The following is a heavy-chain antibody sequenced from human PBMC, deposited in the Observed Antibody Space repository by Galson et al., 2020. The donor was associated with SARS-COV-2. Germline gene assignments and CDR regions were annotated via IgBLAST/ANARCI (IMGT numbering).Heavy chain of an antibody. J-gene: IGHJ2*01. V-gene: IGHV3-21*01. CDR3: ARAVGTAVVYYWYFDL. CDR1: GLTFSKYT. Sequence: GGSLRLSCAASGLTFSKYTMTWVRQAPGKGPEWLSSTSNSGSQKFYAASVRGRFTISRDNAGNSLYLQMNSLRAEHTALYYCARAVGTAVVYYWYFDLWGRGTLVTVSS. D-gene: IGHD1-26*01. CDR2: TSNSGSQK.